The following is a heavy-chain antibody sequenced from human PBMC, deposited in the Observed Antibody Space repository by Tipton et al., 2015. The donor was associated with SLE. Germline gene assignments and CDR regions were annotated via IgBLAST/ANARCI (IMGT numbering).Heavy chain of an antibody. D-gene: IGHD3-16*01. J-gene: IGHJ5*01. CDR1: GGSISGYY. CDR3: ARQVGGNKFSANWFDL. Sequence: TLSLTCTVSGGSISGYYWSWLRQSPGKGLEWIGYIYYTGTTHFNPSLDSRATMSVDTSQNQFSLKVNSVTAADTAVYFCARQVGGNKFSANWFDLWGQGTTVTVSS. CDR2: IYYTGTT. V-gene: IGHV4-59*08.